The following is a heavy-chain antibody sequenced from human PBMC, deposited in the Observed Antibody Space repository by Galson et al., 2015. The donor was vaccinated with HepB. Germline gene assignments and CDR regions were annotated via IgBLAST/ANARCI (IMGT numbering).Heavy chain of an antibody. CDR2: INHSGST. V-gene: IGHV4-34*01. Sequence: LSLTCAVYGGSFSGYYWSWIRQPPGKGLEWIGEINHSGSTNYTPTLKSRVTISVDTPKNQFSLKLSSVTAADTAVYYCARVPALGGPASRDAFDIWGQGTMVTVSS. CDR3: ARVPALGGPASRDAFDI. CDR1: GGSFSGYY. J-gene: IGHJ3*02. D-gene: IGHD2-15*01.